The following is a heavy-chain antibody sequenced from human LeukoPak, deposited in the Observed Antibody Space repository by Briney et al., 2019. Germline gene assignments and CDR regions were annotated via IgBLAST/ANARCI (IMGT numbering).Heavy chain of an antibody. J-gene: IGHJ4*02. CDR3: ARDLFHTAMANY. CDR2: ISYDGSNK. Sequence: GGPLRLSCAASGFTFGSYAMHWVRQAPGKGLEWVAVISYDGSNKYYADSVKGRFTISRDNSKNTLYLQMNSLRAEDTAVHYCARDLFHTAMANYWGQGTLVTVSS. D-gene: IGHD5-18*01. V-gene: IGHV3-30*04. CDR1: GFTFGSYA.